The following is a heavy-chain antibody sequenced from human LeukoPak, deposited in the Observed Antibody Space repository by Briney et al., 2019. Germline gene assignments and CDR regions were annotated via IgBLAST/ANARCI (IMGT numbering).Heavy chain of an antibody. Sequence: PGGSLRLSCAASGFTFSTYWMHWVRQAPGKGLVWLSRISSDGSSTNYADSVKGRFTISRDNSKNTLYLQMNSLRAEDTAVYYCAKVGSAWYYFDYWGQGTLVTVSS. V-gene: IGHV3-74*01. CDR2: ISSDGSST. CDR3: AKVGSAWYYFDY. D-gene: IGHD6-19*01. J-gene: IGHJ4*02. CDR1: GFTFSTYW.